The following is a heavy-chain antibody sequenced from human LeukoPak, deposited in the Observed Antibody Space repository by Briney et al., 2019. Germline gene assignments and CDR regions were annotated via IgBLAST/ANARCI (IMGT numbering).Heavy chain of an antibody. Sequence: PSQTLSLTCTVSGGSISSGGYYWRWIRQHPGKGLEWIGDIYYSGSTYYSPSLKSRVTISVDTSQNQFSLRLSSVTAADTAVYYCARDLGIRGLFGYWGQGTLVTVSS. D-gene: IGHD3-10*01. CDR2: IYYSGST. J-gene: IGHJ4*02. V-gene: IGHV4-31*03. CDR1: GGSISSGGYY. CDR3: ARDLGIRGLFGY.